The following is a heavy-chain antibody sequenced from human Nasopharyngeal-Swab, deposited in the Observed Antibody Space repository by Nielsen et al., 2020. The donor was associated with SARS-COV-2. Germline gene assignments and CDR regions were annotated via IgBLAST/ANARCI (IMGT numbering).Heavy chain of an antibody. CDR1: GGSISSYY. CDR3: ARDSLVTGTTSVRGHYGMDV. Sequence: ESLKISCTVSGGSISSYYWSWIRQPPGKGLEWIGYIYYSGSTNYNPSLKSRVTISVDTSKNQFSLKLSSVTAADTAVYYCARDSLVTGTTSVRGHYGMDVWGQGTTVTVSS. J-gene: IGHJ6*02. D-gene: IGHD1-7*01. V-gene: IGHV4-59*01. CDR2: IYYSGST.